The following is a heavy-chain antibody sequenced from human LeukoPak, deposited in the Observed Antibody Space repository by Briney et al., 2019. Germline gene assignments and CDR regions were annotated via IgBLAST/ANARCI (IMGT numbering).Heavy chain of an antibody. V-gene: IGHV3-15*01. Sequence: GGSLRLSCAASGFTFSNAWMSWVRQAPGKGLEWVGRIKSKTDGGTTDYAAPVKGRFTISRDDSKNTLYVQMNSLKTEDTAVCYCTTDGPGYYFDYWGQGTLVTVSS. CDR3: TTDGPGYYFDY. J-gene: IGHJ4*02. CDR1: GFTFSNAW. CDR2: IKSKTDGGTT.